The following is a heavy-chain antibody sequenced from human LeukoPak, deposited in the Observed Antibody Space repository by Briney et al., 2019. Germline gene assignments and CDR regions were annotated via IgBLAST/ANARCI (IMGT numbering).Heavy chain of an antibody. J-gene: IGHJ5*02. Sequence: SQTLSLTCTVSGGSISSGGYYWSWIRQYPGKGLEWIGYIYYSGSTYNNPSLKSRVTISVDTSKNQFSLKLSSVTAADTAVYYCARELRGSGAVDWIDPWGQGTLVTVSS. CDR1: GGSISSGGYY. D-gene: IGHD3-10*01. CDR3: ARELRGSGAVDWIDP. CDR2: IYYSGST. V-gene: IGHV4-31*03.